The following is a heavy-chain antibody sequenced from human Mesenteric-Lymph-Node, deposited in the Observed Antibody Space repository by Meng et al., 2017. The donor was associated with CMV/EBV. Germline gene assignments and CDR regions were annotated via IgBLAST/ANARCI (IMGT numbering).Heavy chain of an antibody. CDR2: INSDGSST. V-gene: IGHV3-74*01. CDR3: AKELVTAYGVADAFHI. CDR1: GFTFSSYW. J-gene: IGHJ3*02. Sequence: GESLKISCAASGFTFSSYWMHWVRQAPGKGLVWVSRINSDGSSTSYADSVKGRFTISRDNAKNTLYLQMSSLRGEDTAVYFCAKELVTAYGVADAFHIWGRGTRVTVSS. D-gene: IGHD3-3*01.